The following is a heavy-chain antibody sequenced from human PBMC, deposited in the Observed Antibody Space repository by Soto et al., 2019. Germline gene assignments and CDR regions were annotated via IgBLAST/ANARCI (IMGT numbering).Heavy chain of an antibody. J-gene: IGHJ4*02. CDR3: AKDLSPSTIFGAYYFDY. D-gene: IGHD3-3*01. V-gene: IGHV3-23*01. CDR1: GFTFSSYA. CDR2: ISGSGGST. Sequence: GGSLRLSCAASGFTFSSYAMSWVRQAPGKGLEWVSAISGSGGSTYYADSVKGRFTISRDNSKNTLYLQMNSLRAEDTAVYYCAKDLSPSTIFGAYYFDYWGQGTLVTVSS.